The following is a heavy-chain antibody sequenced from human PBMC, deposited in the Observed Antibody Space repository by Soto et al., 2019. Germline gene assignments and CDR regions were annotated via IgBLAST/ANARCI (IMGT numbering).Heavy chain of an antibody. CDR2: ISSSSSSYI. CDR1: GFTFSSYS. V-gene: IGHV3-21*01. D-gene: IGHD4-17*01. CDR3: ASETLGHYDDYFVY. Sequence: GGSLRLSCAASGFTFSSYSMNWVRQAPGKGLEWVSSISSSSSSYIYYADSVKGRFTISRDNAKNSLYLQMNSLRAEDTAGYYCASETLGHYDDYFVYWRQGNLLTL. J-gene: IGHJ4*02.